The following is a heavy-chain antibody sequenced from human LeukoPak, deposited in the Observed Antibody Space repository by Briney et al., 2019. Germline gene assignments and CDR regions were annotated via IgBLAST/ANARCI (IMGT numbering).Heavy chain of an antibody. V-gene: IGHV3-7*01. J-gene: IGHJ3*02. D-gene: IGHD3-22*01. Sequence: GGSLRLSCAASGFTFSSYWMSWVRQAPGKGLEWVANIKQDGSEKYYVDSVKGRFTISRDNAKNSLYLQMNSLRAEDTAVYYCARDGLTYYYDSSRITNDAFDIWGQGTMVTVSS. CDR2: IKQDGSEK. CDR3: ARDGLTYYYDSSRITNDAFDI. CDR1: GFTFSSYW.